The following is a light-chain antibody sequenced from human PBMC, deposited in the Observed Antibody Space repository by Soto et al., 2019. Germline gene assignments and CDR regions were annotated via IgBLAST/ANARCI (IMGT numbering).Light chain of an antibody. CDR2: GAS. J-gene: IGKJ2*01. CDR1: QSVLYNSNNKNH. V-gene: IGKV4-1*01. Sequence: DFVMTQAPDSLAVSLGERATINCKSSQSVLYNSNNKNHLGWFQQKPGHPPKLLIYGASFRPSGVPDRFSGRGSGKDFTLTISSLEAEDVAVYYCQQNYSIPFTFGQGTKLEI. CDR3: QQNYSIPFT.